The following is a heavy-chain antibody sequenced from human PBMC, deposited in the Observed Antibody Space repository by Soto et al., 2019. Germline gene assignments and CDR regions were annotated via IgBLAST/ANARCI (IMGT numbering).Heavy chain of an antibody. D-gene: IGHD1-1*01. CDR3: ALLSAVNDLDYFDY. Sequence: ASVKVSCKTSGYSFTTFGVSWVRQAPGQGLQWMGWVSPNSGSTKYAENFQVRVTMTTDTSTTTAYMELRSLRSDDTAVYYCALLSAVNDLDYFDYWGPGTLVTAPQ. CDR2: VSPNSGST. V-gene: IGHV1-18*01. CDR1: GYSFTTFG. J-gene: IGHJ4*02.